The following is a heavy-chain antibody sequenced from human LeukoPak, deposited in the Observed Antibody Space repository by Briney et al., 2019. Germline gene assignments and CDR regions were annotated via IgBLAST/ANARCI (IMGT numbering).Heavy chain of an antibody. V-gene: IGHV3-30*14. D-gene: IGHD2-15*01. CDR2: ISYDGNNQ. CDR3: ASRHCSGGGCYFAGADPFDY. Sequence: PGTSLRLSCAVSGFAFSSLAMHWVRQAPGKGLEWVAFISYDGNNQYYADSVKGRFTISRDTSKNTLYLQMNSLRAEDTAVYFCASRHCSGGGCYFAGADPFDYWGQGTLVTVSS. CDR1: GFAFSSLA. J-gene: IGHJ4*02.